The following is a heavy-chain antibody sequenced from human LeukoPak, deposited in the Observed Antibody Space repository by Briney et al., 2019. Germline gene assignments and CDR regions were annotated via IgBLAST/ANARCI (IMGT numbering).Heavy chain of an antibody. D-gene: IGHD6-13*01. CDR3: ARANPRSSWYDYYYYGMDV. V-gene: IGHV1-18*04. CDR1: GYTFTSYG. CDR2: ISAYNGNT. J-gene: IGHJ6*04. Sequence: ASVKVSCKASGYTFTSYGISWVRQARGQGLEWMGWISAYNGNTNYAQKLQGRVTMTTDTSTSTAYMELRSLRSDDTAVYYCARANPRSSWYDYYYYGMDVWGKGTTVTVSS.